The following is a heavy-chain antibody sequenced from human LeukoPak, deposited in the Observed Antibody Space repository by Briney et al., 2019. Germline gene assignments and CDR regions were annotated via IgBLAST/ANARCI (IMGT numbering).Heavy chain of an antibody. Sequence: ASVKVSCKASGYTFTGNFIHWVRQAPGQGLEWMGWIEPSSGVREYAQKFQGRVTMTRDTSIRTAYMELSRLRSDDTAVYYCARDIVVVTALDYFDYWGQGTLVTVSS. CDR1: GYTFTGNF. V-gene: IGHV1-2*02. CDR2: IEPSSGVR. CDR3: ARDIVVVTALDYFDY. D-gene: IGHD2-21*02. J-gene: IGHJ4*02.